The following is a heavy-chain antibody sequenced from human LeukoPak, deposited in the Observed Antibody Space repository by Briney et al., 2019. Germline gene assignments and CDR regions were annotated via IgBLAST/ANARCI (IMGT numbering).Heavy chain of an antibody. J-gene: IGHJ4*02. Sequence: GGSLRLSCAASGFTFSSYAMSWVRQAPGKGLEWVSAISGSGGCTYYADSVKGRFTISRDNTKNTLYLQMNSLRAEDTAVYYCAKDYDFWSGYSDYWSQGTLVTVSS. CDR2: ISGSGGCT. CDR1: GFTFSSYA. V-gene: IGHV3-23*01. CDR3: AKDYDFWSGYSDY. D-gene: IGHD3-3*01.